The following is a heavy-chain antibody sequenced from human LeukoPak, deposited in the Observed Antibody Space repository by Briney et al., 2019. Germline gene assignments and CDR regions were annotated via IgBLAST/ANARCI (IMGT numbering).Heavy chain of an antibody. V-gene: IGHV3-23*01. CDR1: GFTFSSYA. D-gene: IGHD3-3*01. Sequence: GGSLRLSCAASGFTFSSYAMSWVRQAPGKGLEWVSAISGSGGSTYYADSAKGRFTISRDNSKNTLYLQMNSLRAEDTAVYYCANVPMYYDFWSGYSSHDYWGQGTLVTVSS. CDR2: ISGSGGST. CDR3: ANVPMYYDFWSGYSSHDY. J-gene: IGHJ4*02.